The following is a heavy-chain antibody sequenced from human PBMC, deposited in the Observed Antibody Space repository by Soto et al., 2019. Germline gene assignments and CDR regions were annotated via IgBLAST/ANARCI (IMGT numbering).Heavy chain of an antibody. V-gene: IGHV3-30-3*01. CDR1: GFTFSSYA. CDR2: ISYDGSNK. Sequence: GGSLRLSCAASGFTFSSYAMHWVRQAPDKGLEWVAVISYDGSNKYYADSVKGRFTISRDNPKNTLYLQMNSLRAEDTAVYYCARDSSAGHYYDSRPVAIDYWGQGTLVTVSS. D-gene: IGHD3-22*01. J-gene: IGHJ4*02. CDR3: ARDSSAGHYYDSRPVAIDY.